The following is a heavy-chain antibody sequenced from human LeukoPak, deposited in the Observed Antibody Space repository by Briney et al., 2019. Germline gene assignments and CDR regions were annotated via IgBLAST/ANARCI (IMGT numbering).Heavy chain of an antibody. J-gene: IGHJ6*03. Sequence: ASVKVSCKASGYTLSSYGFIWVRQAPGQGLEWMGWISAYNGNTNYAQKFQGRVSMTTDTSTSTAYMELRSLRSDDTAVYYCARGGGYYDSSGYYYYYYMDVWGKGTTVTVSS. D-gene: IGHD3-22*01. V-gene: IGHV1-18*01. CDR3: ARGGGYYDSSGYYYYYYMDV. CDR2: ISAYNGNT. CDR1: GYTLSSYG.